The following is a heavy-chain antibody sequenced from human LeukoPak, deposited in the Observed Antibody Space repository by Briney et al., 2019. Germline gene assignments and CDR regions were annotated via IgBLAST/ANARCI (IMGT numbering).Heavy chain of an antibody. J-gene: IGHJ5*02. D-gene: IGHD2-15*01. CDR1: GFTFSSHY. CDR2: ITSSSHYI. V-gene: IGHV3-21*01. Sequence: GGSLRLSCAASGFTFSSHYMNWVRQAPGKGLEWVSRITSSSHYIYYADSVKGRFTISRDNAKNSLYLDMSSLRADDTAVYYCARAENSGSGGLDPWGQGTLVTVSS. CDR3: ARAENSGSGGLDP.